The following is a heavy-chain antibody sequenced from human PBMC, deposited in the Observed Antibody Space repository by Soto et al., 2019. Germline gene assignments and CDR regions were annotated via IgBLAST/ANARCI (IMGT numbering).Heavy chain of an antibody. CDR3: AKFFVAGTRGYFDS. J-gene: IGHJ4*02. CDR1: GFIFSSYA. CDR2: ISASGDNA. V-gene: IGHV3-23*01. Sequence: GGSLRLSCTASGFIFSSYAMSWVRQAPGKGLEWVSAISASGDNAYYADSVKGRFTISRDRSKSLYLQMKSLRAEDTAIYYCAKFFVAGTRGYFDSWGQGTLVTVS. D-gene: IGHD6-19*01.